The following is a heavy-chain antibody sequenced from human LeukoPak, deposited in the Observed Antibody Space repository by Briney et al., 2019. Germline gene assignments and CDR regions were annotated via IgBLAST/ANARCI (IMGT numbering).Heavy chain of an antibody. CDR2: INHSGST. CDR3: ARGGLRYFERDGAFDI. V-gene: IGHV4-34*01. CDR1: GGSFSGYY. Sequence: SETLSLTCAVYGGSFSGYYWSWIRQPPGKGLEWIGEINHSGSTNYNPSLKSRVTISVDTSKNQFSLKLSSVTAADTAVYYCARGGLRYFERDGAFDIWGQGTMVTVSS. J-gene: IGHJ3*02. D-gene: IGHD3-9*01.